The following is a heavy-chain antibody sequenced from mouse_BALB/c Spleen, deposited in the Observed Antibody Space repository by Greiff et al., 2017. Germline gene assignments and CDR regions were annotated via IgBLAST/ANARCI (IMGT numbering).Heavy chain of an antibody. V-gene: IGHV1-9*01. D-gene: IGHD2-3*01. CDR1: GYTFSSYW. Sequence: VQLQQSGAELMKPGASVKISCKATGYTFSSYWIEWVKQRPGHGLEWIGEILPGSGSTNYNEKFKGKATFTADTSSNTAYMQLSSLTSEDSAVYYCARSSYDGYYVGAMDYWGQGTSVTVSS. CDR3: ARSSYDGYYVGAMDY. J-gene: IGHJ4*01. CDR2: ILPGSGST.